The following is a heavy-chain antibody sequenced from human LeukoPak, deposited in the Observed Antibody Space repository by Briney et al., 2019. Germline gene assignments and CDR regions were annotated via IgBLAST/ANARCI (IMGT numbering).Heavy chain of an antibody. CDR2: ISGSGGIT. D-gene: IGHD6-19*01. J-gene: IGHJ4*02. V-gene: IGHV3-23*01. Sequence: GGSLRLSCAASGFTFSSYAMSWVRQAPGRGLEGGSAISGSGGITYYAHSVKGRFTISRDNSKNTLYLQLNSLRAEDTAVYYCAKLRSSGWYRRAYFDYWGQGTLVTVSS. CDR3: AKLRSSGWYRRAYFDY. CDR1: GFTFSSYA.